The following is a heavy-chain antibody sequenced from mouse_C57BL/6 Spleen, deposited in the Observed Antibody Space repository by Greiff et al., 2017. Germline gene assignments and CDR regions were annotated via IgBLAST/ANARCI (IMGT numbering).Heavy chain of an antibody. J-gene: IGHJ1*03. CDR2: ISDGGSYT. CDR3: ARDTVTTKDYWYFDV. D-gene: IGHD2-2*01. V-gene: IGHV5-4*01. Sequence: EVMLVESGGGLVKPGGSLKLSCAASGFTFSSYAMSWVRQTPEKRLEWVATISDGGSYTYYPDNVKGRFTISRDNAKNNLYLQMSHLKSEDTAMYYCARDTVTTKDYWYFDVWGTGTTVTVSS. CDR1: GFTFSSYA.